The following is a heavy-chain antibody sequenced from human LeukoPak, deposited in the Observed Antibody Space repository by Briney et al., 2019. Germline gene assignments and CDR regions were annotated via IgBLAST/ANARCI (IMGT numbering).Heavy chain of an antibody. Sequence: GGSLRLSCAASGFTFSSYAMNWVRQAPGKGLEWVSGISGNGDNTYYTDSVKGRFTISRDNSKNTLYLQMNSLRAEDTAVYYCARGYTYGSAWGQGTLVTVSS. V-gene: IGHV3-23*01. D-gene: IGHD5-18*01. CDR3: ARGYTYGSA. J-gene: IGHJ5*02. CDR2: ISGNGDNT. CDR1: GFTFSSYA.